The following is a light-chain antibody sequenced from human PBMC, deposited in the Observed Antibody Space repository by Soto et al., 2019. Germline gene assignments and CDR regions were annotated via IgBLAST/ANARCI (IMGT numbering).Light chain of an antibody. V-gene: IGKV1-5*01. J-gene: IGKJ1*01. CDR3: QQYKNYASWT. Sequence: DIQMTQSPSTLSASVGDRVTISCRASQRVSSWVAWYQQKPGKAPKVLIYDASVLESGVPSRFSGDGDGTEFTLTISSLQPDDLATYYCQQYKNYASWTFGQGTKVDIK. CDR2: DAS. CDR1: QRVSSW.